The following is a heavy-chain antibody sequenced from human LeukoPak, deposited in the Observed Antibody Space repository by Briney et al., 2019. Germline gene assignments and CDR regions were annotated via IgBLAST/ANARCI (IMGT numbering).Heavy chain of an antibody. Sequence: NTGGSLRLSCAASGFTFSSYWMNWVRQAPGKGLEWVSSISTSSSYIYYADSVKGRFTISRDNAKNSLYLQMNILRAEDTALYYCARGGATVGAESFDYWGQGTLVTVSS. V-gene: IGHV3-21*01. D-gene: IGHD1-26*01. CDR2: ISTSSSYI. CDR1: GFTFSSYW. J-gene: IGHJ4*02. CDR3: ARGGATVGAESFDY.